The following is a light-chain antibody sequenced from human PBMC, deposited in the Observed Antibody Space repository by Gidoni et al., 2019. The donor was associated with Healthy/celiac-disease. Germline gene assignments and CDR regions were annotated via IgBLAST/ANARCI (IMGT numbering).Light chain of an antibody. V-gene: IGKV3-20*01. Sequence: EIVSTQSPATLSLSPGERATLSCRASQSVSSSYLAWYQQKPGQAPRLLIYGASSRATGTPDRFSGSGSGTDFTLSISRLEPEDVAVYYCQQYGSSPLFTFGPGTKVDIK. CDR3: QQYGSSPLFT. J-gene: IGKJ3*01. CDR1: QSVSSSY. CDR2: GAS.